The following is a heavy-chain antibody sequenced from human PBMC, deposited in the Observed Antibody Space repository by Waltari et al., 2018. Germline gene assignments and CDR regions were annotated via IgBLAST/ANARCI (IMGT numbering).Heavy chain of an antibody. CDR1: GYTFTSSG. CDR2: ISAYNGNR. D-gene: IGHD2-2*01. J-gene: IGHJ6*02. CDR3: ARGGLELGSAYHYNGMDV. V-gene: IGHV1-18*01. Sequence: QVQLVPSGAEVKQPGASVKVSCKASGYTFTSSGIGWVRQAPGKGLEWVGWISAYNGNRYFAPRVQSRLTLTTDSSTTTAYMELTSLTFDDTAVYYCARGGLELGSAYHYNGMDVWGQGTTVIVS.